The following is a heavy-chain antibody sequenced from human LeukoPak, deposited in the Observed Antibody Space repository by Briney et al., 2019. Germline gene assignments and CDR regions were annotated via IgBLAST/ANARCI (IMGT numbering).Heavy chain of an antibody. CDR2: IYYSGST. CDR3: ARGPIWFGELWGENAFDI. CDR1: GGSISSYY. Sequence: KPSETLSLTCTVSGGSISSYYWSWIRQPPGKGLEWIGYIYYSGSTNYNPSLKSRVTISVDTSKNQFSLKLSSVTAADTAVYYCARGPIWFGELWGENAFDIWGQGTMVTVSS. V-gene: IGHV4-59*01. J-gene: IGHJ3*02. D-gene: IGHD3-10*01.